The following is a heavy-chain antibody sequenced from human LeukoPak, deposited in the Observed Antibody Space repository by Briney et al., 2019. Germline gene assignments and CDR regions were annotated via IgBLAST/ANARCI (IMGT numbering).Heavy chain of an antibody. CDR2: ISYDASNK. CDR3: AKGPTPTYYYDSSGYYFDY. Sequence: GGSLRLSCAASGFTFSSYGMLWVRQAPGKGLEGVVDISYDASNKYYEDSVKGRFTISRDNSKTTLYLQMNSLRAEDTAVYYCAKGPTPTYYYDSSGYYFDYWGQGTLVTVSS. J-gene: IGHJ4*02. V-gene: IGHV3-30*18. CDR1: GFTFSSYG. D-gene: IGHD3-22*01.